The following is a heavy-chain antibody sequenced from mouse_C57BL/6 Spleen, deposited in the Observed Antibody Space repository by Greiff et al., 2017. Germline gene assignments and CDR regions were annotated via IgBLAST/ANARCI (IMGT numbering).Heavy chain of an antibody. V-gene: IGHV1-82*01. D-gene: IGHD2-4*01. CDR1: GYAFSSSW. CDR3: ARYYDDYDTYYFDY. Sequence: QVQLQQSGPELVKPGASVKISCKASGYAFSSSWMNWVKQRPGKGLEWIGRIYPGDGDTNYNGKFNGKATLTVDKSSSTAYMQLSSLTSEDSAVYFCARYYDDYDTYYFDYWGQGTTLTVSS. CDR2: IYPGDGDT. J-gene: IGHJ2*01.